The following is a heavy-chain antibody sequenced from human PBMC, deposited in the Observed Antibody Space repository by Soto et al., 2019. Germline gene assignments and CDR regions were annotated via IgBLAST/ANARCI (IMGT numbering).Heavy chain of an antibody. D-gene: IGHD3-10*01. J-gene: IGHJ4*02. CDR2: IYYSGST. CDR1: GGSISSYY. V-gene: IGHV4-59*01. CDR3: VSSPRESSGSYIYYFDY. Sequence: SETLSLTCTVSGGSISSYYWSWIRQPPGKGLEWIGYIYYSGSTNYNPSLKSRVTISVDTSKNQFSLKLSSVTAADTAVYYCVSSPRESSGSYIYYFDYWGQGTLVTVSS.